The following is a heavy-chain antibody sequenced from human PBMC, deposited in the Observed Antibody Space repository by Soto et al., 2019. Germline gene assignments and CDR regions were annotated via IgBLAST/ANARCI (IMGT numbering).Heavy chain of an antibody. V-gene: IGHV1-69*01. CDR3: ARKAESYGFDI. J-gene: IGHJ3*02. CDR2: FIPIFDAA. Sequence: QVQLVQSGAEVKKPGSSVKVSCKASGGTFSNYAINWVRQAPGQGLEWMGGFIPIFDAANYAQNFRGRVTITADESTSTAYMELSGLRSEDTAMYYSARKAESYGFDIWGQGTLVTVSS. D-gene: IGHD3-10*01. CDR1: GGTFSNYA.